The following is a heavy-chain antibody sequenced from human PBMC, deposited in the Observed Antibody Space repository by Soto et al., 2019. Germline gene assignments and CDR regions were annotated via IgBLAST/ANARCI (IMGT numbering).Heavy chain of an antibody. CDR2: IYWDDNK. D-gene: IGHD3-3*02. CDR3: AHRSSISLFDY. Sequence: QITLKESGPTLVQPTQTLTLTCAFSGFSLSTTGVGVGWIRQPPGKALEWLVVIYWDDNKRYSPSLKTRLTITNDTSKNQVVLTMANMDPVDTATYYCAHRSSISLFDYWGQGALVTVSS. V-gene: IGHV2-5*02. CDR1: GFSLSTTGVG. J-gene: IGHJ4*02.